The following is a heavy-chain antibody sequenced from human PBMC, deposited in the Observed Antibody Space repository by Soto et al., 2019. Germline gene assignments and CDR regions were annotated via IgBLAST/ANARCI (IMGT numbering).Heavy chain of an antibody. J-gene: IGHJ4*02. CDR2: IWYDGSQK. CDR3: AREYSSGQYYPIDY. CDR1: GFTLSNYG. Sequence: QVQLVESGGGVVQPGRSLRHSCAASGFTLSNYGMHLVRQAPGKGLEWVAVIWYDGSQKYYAGAVKGRFSISRDNSMNTLYVQMNSLRAEDTAEYYCAREYSSGQYYPIDYWGQGTLVTVSS. D-gene: IGHD6-19*01. V-gene: IGHV3-33*01.